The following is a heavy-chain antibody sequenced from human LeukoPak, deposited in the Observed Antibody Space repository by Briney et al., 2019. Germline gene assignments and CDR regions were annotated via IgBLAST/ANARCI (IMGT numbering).Heavy chain of an antibody. V-gene: IGHV1-46*01. J-gene: IGHJ5*02. D-gene: IGHD3-3*01. CDR2: INPSGGST. Sequence: EASVKVSCKASGYTFTSYHMHWVRQAPGQGLEWMGIINPSGGSTNYAQRFRGRVTMTRDMSTGPVYMELSSLTSEDTAVYYCAREAITIFGLVRTQTTKGPHRFDPWGQGTLVTVSS. CDR1: GYTFTSYH. CDR3: AREAITIFGLVRTQTTKGPHRFDP.